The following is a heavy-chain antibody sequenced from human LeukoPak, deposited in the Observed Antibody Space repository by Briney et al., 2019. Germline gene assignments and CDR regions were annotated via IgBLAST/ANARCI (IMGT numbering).Heavy chain of an antibody. CDR1: GGSFSGYY. J-gene: IGHJ4*02. CDR3: ARGGGNSGYYFDF. V-gene: IGHV4-34*01. D-gene: IGHD4-23*01. CDR2: INHSEGT. Sequence: SETLSLTCAVYGGSFSGYYWSFWGFIRQPPGQGLEWIGEINHSEGTNYNPSLKSRVTISVDTSKNQFSLKLTSVTAADTAVYYCARGGGNSGYYFDFWGQGTLVTVSS.